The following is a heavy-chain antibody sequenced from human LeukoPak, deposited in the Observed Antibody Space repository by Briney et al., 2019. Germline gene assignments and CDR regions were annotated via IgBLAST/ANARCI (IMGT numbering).Heavy chain of an antibody. CDR3: AKSDCGSDGCKLLNY. CDR2: IDGGGDAT. D-gene: IGHD2-21*01. J-gene: IGHJ4*02. CDR1: GFTFNNYA. V-gene: IGHV3-23*01. Sequence: GGSLRLSCAASGFTFNNYAMGWVRPPPGKGLEWVSAIDGGGDATKYADSVKGRFTISRDNSKNTVSLQMNSLRVEDTAIYYCAKSDCGSDGCKLLNYWGQGTLVTVSS.